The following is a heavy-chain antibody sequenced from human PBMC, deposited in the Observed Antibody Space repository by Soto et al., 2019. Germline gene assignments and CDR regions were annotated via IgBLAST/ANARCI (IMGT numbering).Heavy chain of an antibody. V-gene: IGHV1-18*01. CDR1: GYTFTSYG. CDR3: ARVLGAAGKETILHYYYYGMDV. Sequence: ASVKVSCKASGYTFTSYGISWVRQAPGQGLEWMGWISAYNGNTNYAQKLQGRVTMTTDTSTSTAYMELRSLRSDDTAVYYCARVLGAAGKETILHYYYYGMDVWGQGTTVTVSS. CDR2: ISAYNGNT. J-gene: IGHJ6*02. D-gene: IGHD6-13*01.